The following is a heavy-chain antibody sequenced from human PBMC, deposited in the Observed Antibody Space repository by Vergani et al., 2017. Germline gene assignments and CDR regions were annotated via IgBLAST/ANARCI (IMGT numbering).Heavy chain of an antibody. CDR3: TTEPHYCGDGSCYRLRDHHYYGMDV. CDR2: IKSTFDRGTT. J-gene: IGHJ6*02. D-gene: IGHD4-23*01. CDR1: GFSFRNAW. Sequence: EVQLVESGGGIVKPGGSLRLSCVASGFSFRNAWMNWVRRTPGKGLEWVGRIKSTFDRGTTDYAAAVKGRFTISRDDSKNTLFLQMNGLKTEDIGVYYYTTEPHYCGDGSCYRLRDHHYYGMDVWGQGTTVTVSS. V-gene: IGHV3-15*07.